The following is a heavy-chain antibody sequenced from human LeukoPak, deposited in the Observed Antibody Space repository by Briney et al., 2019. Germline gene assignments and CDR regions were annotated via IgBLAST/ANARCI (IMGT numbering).Heavy chain of an antibody. CDR2: IYYSGST. D-gene: IGHD4-17*01. CDR3: ARGSTVTYYYMDV. V-gene: IGHV4-59*01. J-gene: IGHJ6*03. Sequence: TPSETLSLTCTVSGGSISSYYWSWIRQPPGKGLEWIGYIYYSGSTNYIPSLKSRVTISVDTSKNQFSLKLSSVTAADTAVYYCARGSTVTYYYMDVWGKGTTVTVSS. CDR1: GGSISSYY.